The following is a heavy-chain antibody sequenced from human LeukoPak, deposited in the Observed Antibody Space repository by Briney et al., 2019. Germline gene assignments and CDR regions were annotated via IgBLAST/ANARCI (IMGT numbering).Heavy chain of an antibody. V-gene: IGHV3-48*01. J-gene: IGHJ5*02. D-gene: IGHD3-10*01. CDR1: GFTYSSYS. Sequence: GGSLRLSCAASGFTYSSYSMNWVRQAPGKGLEWVSYISSSSSTIYYADSVKGRFTISRDNAKNSLYLQMNSLRAEDTAVYYCARDQGYYGSGSTDSWGQGTLVTVSS. CDR2: ISSSSSTI. CDR3: ARDQGYYGSGSTDS.